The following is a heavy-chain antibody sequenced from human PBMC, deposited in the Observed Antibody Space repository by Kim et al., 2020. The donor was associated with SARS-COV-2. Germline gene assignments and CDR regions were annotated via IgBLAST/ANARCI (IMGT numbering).Heavy chain of an antibody. CDR2: IWYDGSNK. CDR1: GFTFSSYG. D-gene: IGHD3-10*01. J-gene: IGHJ4*02. V-gene: IGHV3-33*06. CDR3: AKGGGYYYGSGSYWTFDY. Sequence: GGSLRLSCAASGFTFSSYGMHWVRQAPGKGLEWVAVIWYDGSNKYYADSVKGRFTISRDNSKNTLYLQMNSLRAEDTAVYYCAKGGGYYYGSGSYWTFDYWGQGTLVTVSS.